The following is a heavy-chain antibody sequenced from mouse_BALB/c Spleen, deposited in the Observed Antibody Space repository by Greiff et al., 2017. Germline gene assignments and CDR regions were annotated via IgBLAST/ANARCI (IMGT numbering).Heavy chain of an antibody. V-gene: IGHV1-7*01. CDR3: ANLYYGNYRAY. CDR1: GYTFTSYW. J-gene: IGHJ3*01. D-gene: IGHD2-1*01. Sequence: QVQLQQSGAELAKPGASVKMSCKASGYTFTSYWMHWVKQRPGQGLEWIGYINPSTGYTEYNQKFKDKATLTADKSSSTAYMQLSSLTSEDSAVYYCANLYYGNYRAYWGQGTLVTVSA. CDR2: INPSTGYT.